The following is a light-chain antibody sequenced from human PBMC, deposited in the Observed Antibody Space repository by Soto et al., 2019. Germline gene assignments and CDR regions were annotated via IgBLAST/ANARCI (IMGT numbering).Light chain of an antibody. V-gene: IGLV1-44*01. CDR3: ATWDGSLSAYV. CDR1: SSNIGSNT. CDR2: SNI. Sequence: QSALTQSPSASGTPGQGVTISCSGSSSNIGSNTVDWYQQLPGTAPKLLIYSNIKRPSGVPDRFSGSKSVTSASLAIRGLQSEDEADYFCATWDGSLSAYVFGTGTRSPS. J-gene: IGLJ1*01.